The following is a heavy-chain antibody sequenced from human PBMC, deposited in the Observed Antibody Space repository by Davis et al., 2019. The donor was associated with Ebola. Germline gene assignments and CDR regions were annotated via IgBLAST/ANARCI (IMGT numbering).Heavy chain of an antibody. J-gene: IGHJ6*02. Sequence: GGSLRLSCSASGFTFSSYAMHWVRQAPGKGLEYVSAISSNGGSTYYADSVKGRFTISRDNSKNTLYLQMSSLRAEDTAVYYCVKGGSNYCDSSGYYYLLYYYGMDVWGQGTTVTVSS. V-gene: IGHV3-64D*08. CDR1: GFTFSSYA. CDR3: VKGGSNYCDSSGYYYLLYYYGMDV. D-gene: IGHD3-22*01. CDR2: ISSNGGST.